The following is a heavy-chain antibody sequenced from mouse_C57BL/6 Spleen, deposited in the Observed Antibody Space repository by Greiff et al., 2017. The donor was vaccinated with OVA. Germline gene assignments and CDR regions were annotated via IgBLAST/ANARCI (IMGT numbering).Heavy chain of an antibody. CDR1: GFTFSSYA. CDR3: ARSVDDDGNYFDY. CDR2: ISDGGSYT. D-gene: IGHD2-4*01. V-gene: IGHV5-4*01. Sequence: EVQGVESGGGLVKPGGSLKLSCAASGFTFSSYAMSWVRQTPEKRLEWVATISDGGSYTYYPDNVKGRCTISRDNAKNNLYLQMSHLKSKDTAMYYCARSVDDDGNYFDYWGQGTTLTVSS. J-gene: IGHJ2*01.